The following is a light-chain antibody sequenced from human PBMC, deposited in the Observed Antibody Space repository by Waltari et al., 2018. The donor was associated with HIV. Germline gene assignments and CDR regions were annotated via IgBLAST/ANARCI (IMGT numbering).Light chain of an antibody. CDR1: SSNIGKNF. Sequence: QSVLTQPPSVSAAPGQKVTISSSGSSSNIGKNFVSWYKQLPGTAPTLLIYDNNKRPSGIPDRFSGSKSGTSATLGITGLQTGDEADYYCGTWDSSLSGVVFGGGTKLTVL. J-gene: IGLJ3*02. CDR3: GTWDSSLSGVV. V-gene: IGLV1-51*01. CDR2: DNN.